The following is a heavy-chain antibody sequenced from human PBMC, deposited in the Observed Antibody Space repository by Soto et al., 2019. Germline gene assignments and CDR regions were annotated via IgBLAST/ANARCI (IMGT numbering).Heavy chain of an antibody. J-gene: IGHJ6*02. V-gene: IGHV3-23*01. CDR1: GFTFSSYA. D-gene: IGHD2-2*01. CDR2: ISGSGGST. Sequence: GGSLRLSCAASGFTFSSYAMSWVRQAPGKGLEWVSAISGSGGSTYYADSVKGRFTISRDNSKNTLYLQMNSLRAEDTAVYYCARDEAPDWGYCSSTSCYSAYNGMDVWGQGTTVTVSS. CDR3: ARDEAPDWGYCSSTSCYSAYNGMDV.